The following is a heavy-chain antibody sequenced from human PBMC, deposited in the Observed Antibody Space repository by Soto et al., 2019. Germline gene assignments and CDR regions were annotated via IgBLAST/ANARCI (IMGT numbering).Heavy chain of an antibody. Sequence: PGGSLRLSCAASGFTFSSYGMHWVRQAPGKGLEWVAVISYDGSNKYYADSVKGRFTISRDNSKNTLYLQMNSLRAEDTAVYYCARDPSPGYSYGYYFDYWGQGTLVTVSS. V-gene: IGHV3-30*03. CDR2: ISYDGSNK. D-gene: IGHD5-18*01. J-gene: IGHJ4*02. CDR1: GFTFSSYG. CDR3: ARDPSPGYSYGYYFDY.